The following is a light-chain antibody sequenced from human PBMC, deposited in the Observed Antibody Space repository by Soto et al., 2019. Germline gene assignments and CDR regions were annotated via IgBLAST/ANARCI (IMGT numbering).Light chain of an antibody. Sequence: QSAMTQPPSVSAAPGQKVSISCSGSSSNIGGNSVSWYQQLPGTAPKLLIYADYERPSGVPDRFSGSKSGASAALVITGLRADDEADYCCQSYDNNVSGWVFGGGTKLTVL. CDR2: ADY. V-gene: IGLV1-40*01. CDR1: SSNIGGNS. CDR3: QSYDNNVSGWV. J-gene: IGLJ3*02.